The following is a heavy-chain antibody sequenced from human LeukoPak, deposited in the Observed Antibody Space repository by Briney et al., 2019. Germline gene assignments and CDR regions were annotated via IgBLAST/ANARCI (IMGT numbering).Heavy chain of an antibody. CDR2: IWYDGSNK. Sequence: PGGSLRLSCAASGFTFSSNGMCWVRQAPGNGLELVAVIWYDGSNKYYADSVKGRFTISRDNSKNTLYLQMNSLRAEDTAVYYCAKGPTVDTAMVWGKGTLVTVSS. CDR3: AKGPTVDTAMV. J-gene: IGHJ4*02. D-gene: IGHD5-18*01. CDR1: GFTFSSNG. V-gene: IGHV3-30*02.